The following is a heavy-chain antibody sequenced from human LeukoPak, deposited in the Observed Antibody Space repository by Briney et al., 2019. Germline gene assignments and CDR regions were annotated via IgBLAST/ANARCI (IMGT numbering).Heavy chain of an antibody. D-gene: IGHD3-9*01. V-gene: IGHV4-38-2*02. Sequence: PSETLSLTCSVPGYSLSSGYYWGWIRQPPGKGLEWIGTIYHSGSTYYNPSLKSRVTISVDTSKNQFSLKLSSVTAADTAVYCCARARGQGQLLRYFDWSGGYAFDIWGQGTMVTVSS. CDR3: ARARGQGQLLRYFDWSGGYAFDI. CDR2: IYHSGST. CDR1: GYSLSSGYY. J-gene: IGHJ3*02.